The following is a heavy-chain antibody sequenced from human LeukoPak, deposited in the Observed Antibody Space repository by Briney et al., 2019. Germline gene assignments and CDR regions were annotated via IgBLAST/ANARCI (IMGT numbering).Heavy chain of an antibody. J-gene: IGHJ4*02. CDR1: GFTFSSYS. CDR3: AREWEGCSTTDCPFDY. V-gene: IGHV3-20*04. Sequence: GGSLRLSCTASGFTFSSYSMNWVRELPGKRLEWVSGINWNGDDTGYADSVKGRFTISRDNAKNSLYLEMSSLRAEDTALYYCAREWEGCSTTDCPFDYWGQGTLVTVSS. D-gene: IGHD2-2*01. CDR2: INWNGDDT.